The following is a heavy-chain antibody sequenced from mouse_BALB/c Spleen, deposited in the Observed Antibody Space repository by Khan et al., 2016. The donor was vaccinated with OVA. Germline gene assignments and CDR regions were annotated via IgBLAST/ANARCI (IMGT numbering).Heavy chain of an antibody. J-gene: IGHJ4*01. V-gene: IGHV3-2*02. D-gene: IGHD2-3*01. CDR2: INYSGSN. Sequence: EVQLQESGPGLVKPSQSLSLTCTVTGYSITSDYAWNWIRHFQGNKLEWMGYINYSGSNNYNPALKSRISINRDTSKNQFLLQLNSVTTANTATYYYARDGSRYNYAMDYWGQGTSVTVSS. CDR1: GYSITSDYA. CDR3: ARDGSRYNYAMDY.